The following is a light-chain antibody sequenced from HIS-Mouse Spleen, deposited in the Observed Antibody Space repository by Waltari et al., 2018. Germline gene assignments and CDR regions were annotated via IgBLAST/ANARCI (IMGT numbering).Light chain of an antibody. J-gene: IGKJ4*01. Sequence: EIVLTQSPATLFLSPGERATLSCRASQSVSSYLACYQQKPGQAPRLLIYDASNRATGLPGRFSGSGAGTDFTLTISSLEPEDFEVYYCQQRSNWRLTFGGGTKVEIK. CDR3: QQRSNWRLT. CDR1: QSVSSY. V-gene: IGKV3-11*01. CDR2: DAS.